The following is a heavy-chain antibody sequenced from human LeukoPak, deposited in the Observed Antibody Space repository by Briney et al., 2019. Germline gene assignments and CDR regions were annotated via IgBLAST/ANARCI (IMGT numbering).Heavy chain of an antibody. D-gene: IGHD3-22*01. CDR1: GFTFSSTD. V-gene: IGHV3-13*04. J-gene: IGHJ3*02. CDR3: ARADSPRLRAFDI. Sequence: GGSLRLSCAASGFTFSSTDMHWVRQATGKGLEWVSVIGTAGDTYYPDSVKGRFTISRENAKNSLYLHMDSLRAGDTAVYYCARADSPRLRAFDIWGQGTMVTVPS. CDR2: IGTAGDT.